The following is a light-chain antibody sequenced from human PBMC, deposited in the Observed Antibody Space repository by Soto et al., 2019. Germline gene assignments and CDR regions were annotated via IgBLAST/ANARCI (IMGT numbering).Light chain of an antibody. Sequence: DIQMTQSPSSLSASVGDRVMITCRASQTISTYLNWYQQKPGTAPKLLIYDASTLQSGVPSRFGGSGSGTDFTLTISNLQPEDFATFYCQQSFSRPMYTFGQGTKVDIK. CDR2: DAS. CDR1: QTISTY. V-gene: IGKV1-39*01. J-gene: IGKJ2*01. CDR3: QQSFSRPMYT.